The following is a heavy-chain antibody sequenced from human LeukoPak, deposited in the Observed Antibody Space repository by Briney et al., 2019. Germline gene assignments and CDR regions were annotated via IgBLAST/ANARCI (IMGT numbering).Heavy chain of an antibody. D-gene: IGHD1-26*01. V-gene: IGHV4-59*01. CDR2: IYYNGNT. CDR1: DGSINNY. CDR3: ARGRSNYYGMDV. Sequence: LETLSLTCSVSDGSINNYWNWIRRPPGKGLEWIGYIYYNGNTNYSPSLKSRVTMSVDTSKNLFSLKVSSVTAADTAVYYCARGRSNYYGMDVWGQGTTVTVSS. J-gene: IGHJ6*02.